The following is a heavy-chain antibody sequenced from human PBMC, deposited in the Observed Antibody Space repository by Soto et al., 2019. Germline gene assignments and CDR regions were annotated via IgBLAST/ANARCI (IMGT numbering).Heavy chain of an antibody. CDR1: GFSFSNFW. CDR2: INSDGSST. J-gene: IGHJ4*02. V-gene: IGHV3-74*01. D-gene: IGHD3-22*01. CDR3: ARAKYNYETTGYPSYSFDY. Sequence: PGGSLRLSCEVSGFSFSNFWMHRVRQAPGRGLVWVSRINSDGSSTAYADFVKGRFPISRDNAKNTLFLQLNSLRAEDTAVYYCARAKYNYETTGYPSYSFDYWGQGTQVTVSS.